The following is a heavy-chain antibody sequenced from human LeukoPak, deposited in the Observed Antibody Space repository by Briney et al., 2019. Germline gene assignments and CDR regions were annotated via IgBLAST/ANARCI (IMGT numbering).Heavy chain of an antibody. D-gene: IGHD5-18*01. CDR3: AVRRGYSYGYDY. Sequence: ASVKVSCKASGFTFTSSAVQWVRQARGQRLEWIGWIVVGSGNTNYAQKFQERVTITRDMSTSTAYMELSSLRSEDTAVYYCAVRRGYSYGYDYWGQGTLVTVSS. J-gene: IGHJ4*02. CDR1: GFTFTSSA. CDR2: IVVGSGNT. V-gene: IGHV1-58*01.